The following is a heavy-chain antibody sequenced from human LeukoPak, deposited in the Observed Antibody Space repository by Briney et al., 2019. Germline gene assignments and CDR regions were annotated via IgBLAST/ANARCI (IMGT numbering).Heavy chain of an antibody. Sequence: ASVKVSCKASGYTFTNYYIHWVRQAPGQGLECMGIINPSGGSTSYAQKFQGRVTMTRDMSTSTVYMELSRLRSDDTAVYYCARGPAVGATSFDYWGQGTLVTVSS. V-gene: IGHV1-46*01. CDR3: ARGPAVGATSFDY. CDR2: INPSGGST. D-gene: IGHD1-26*01. CDR1: GYTFTNYY. J-gene: IGHJ4*02.